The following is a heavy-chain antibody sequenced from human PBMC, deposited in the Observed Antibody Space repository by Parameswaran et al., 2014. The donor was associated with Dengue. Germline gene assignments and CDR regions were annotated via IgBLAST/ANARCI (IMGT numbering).Heavy chain of an antibody. CDR2: LVVVGSTI. J-gene: IGHJ6*02. Sequence: APGKGRGVGFITLVVVGSTIYYADSVKGRFTISRDNAKNSLYLQMNSLRAEDTAVYYCAETLGERSGSYSQTHYGMDVWGQGTTVTVSS. V-gene: IGHV3-48*03. CDR3: AETLGERSGSYSQTHYGMDV. D-gene: IGHD1-26*01.